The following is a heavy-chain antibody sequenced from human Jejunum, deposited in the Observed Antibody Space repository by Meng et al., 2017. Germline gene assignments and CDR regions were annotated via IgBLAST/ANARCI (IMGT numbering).Heavy chain of an antibody. CDR2: IYYSGSN. CDR3: ARDGFSIGHHFDY. V-gene: IGHV4-59*01. CDR1: GGSMSGYY. D-gene: IGHD2-15*01. J-gene: IGHJ4*02. Sequence: QVQLQGPGPGRGKPWGTLSLTCTVSGGSMSGYYWSWIRQPPGKGLEWIGYIYYSGSNNYNPSLKSRVTISVDTSKNQFSLKLSSVTAADTAVYYCARDGFSIGHHFDYWGQGTLVTVSS.